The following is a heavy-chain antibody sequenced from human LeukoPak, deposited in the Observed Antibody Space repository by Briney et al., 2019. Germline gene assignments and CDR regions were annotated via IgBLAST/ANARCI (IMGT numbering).Heavy chain of an antibody. J-gene: IGHJ4*02. CDR1: GYTFTGYY. CDR2: INPNTGGT. CDR3: ARPGFYCSGTICYLDY. Sequence: ASVKVSCKASGYTFTGYYMNWVRQAPGQRLEWMGWINPNTGGTNYAQKFQGRVTITRDTSISTAYMEVSRLTSDDTAVYYCARPGFYCSGTICYLDYWGQGTLVTVSS. D-gene: IGHD2-2*01. V-gene: IGHV1-2*02.